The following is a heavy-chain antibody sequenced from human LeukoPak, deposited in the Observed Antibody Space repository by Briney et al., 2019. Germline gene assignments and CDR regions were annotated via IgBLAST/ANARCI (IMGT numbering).Heavy chain of an antibody. CDR2: ISSSSSYI. Sequence: GRSLRLSCAASGFTFSSYAMSWVRQAPGKGLEWVSSISSSSSYIYYADSVKGRFTISRDNAKNSLYLQMNSLRAEDTAVYYCARDRGVAGIDYWGQGTLVTVSS. V-gene: IGHV3-21*01. D-gene: IGHD6-19*01. CDR1: GFTFSSYA. CDR3: ARDRGVAGIDY. J-gene: IGHJ4*02.